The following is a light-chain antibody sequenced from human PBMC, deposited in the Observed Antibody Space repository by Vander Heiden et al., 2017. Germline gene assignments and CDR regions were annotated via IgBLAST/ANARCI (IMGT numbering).Light chain of an antibody. CDR2: DVS. Sequence: HSALTQPASVARSPGQSITISGTGTSSYVGGYNYVSWYQHHPGKALQLMIYDVSNRPSGVSNRFSGSKSGNTASLTISGLQAEDEADYYCSSYTSSSTLVFGTGTKVTVL. CDR1: SSYVGGYNY. CDR3: SSYTSSSTLV. J-gene: IGLJ1*01. V-gene: IGLV2-14*03.